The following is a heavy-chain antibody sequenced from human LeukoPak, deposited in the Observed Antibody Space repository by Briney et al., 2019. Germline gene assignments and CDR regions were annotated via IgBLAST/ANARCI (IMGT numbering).Heavy chain of an antibody. J-gene: IGHJ3*02. V-gene: IGHV3-9*01. CDR2: ISWNSGSI. CDR1: GFTFDDYA. CDR3: ARDQRGYGNAFDI. D-gene: IGHD4-17*01. Sequence: GRSLRLSCAASGFTFDDYAMHWVRQAPGKGLEWVSGISWNSGSIGYADSVKGRFTISRDNAKNSLYLQMNSLRAEDTAVYYYARDQRGYGNAFDIWGQGTMVTVSS.